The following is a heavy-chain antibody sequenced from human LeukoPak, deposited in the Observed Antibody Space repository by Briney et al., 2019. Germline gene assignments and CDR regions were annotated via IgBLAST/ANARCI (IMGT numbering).Heavy chain of an antibody. V-gene: IGHV1-69*13. CDR2: IIPIFGTA. CDR1: GGTFSSYA. D-gene: IGHD4-17*01. J-gene: IGHJ4*02. Sequence: GASVKVSCKASGGTFSSYAISWVRQAPGQGLEWMGGIIPIFGTANYAQKFQGRVTITADESTSTAYMELSSLRSEDTAVYYCARVDHYGDYEPFDYWGQGTLVTVSS. CDR3: ARVDHYGDYEPFDY.